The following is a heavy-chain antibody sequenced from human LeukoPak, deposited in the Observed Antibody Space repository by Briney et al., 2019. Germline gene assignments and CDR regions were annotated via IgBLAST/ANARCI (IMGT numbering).Heavy chain of an antibody. CDR3: AGNPLPKQQLVPLYYYYMDV. CDR2: IYYSGST. J-gene: IGHJ6*03. D-gene: IGHD6-13*01. V-gene: IGHV4-39*01. CDR1: GGSISSYY. Sequence: SQTLSLTCTVSGGSISSYYWGWIRQPPGKGLEWIGTIYYSGSTYYNPSLKSRVTISVDTSKNQFSLKLSSVTAADTAVYYCAGNPLPKQQLVPLYYYYMDVWGKGTTVTVSS.